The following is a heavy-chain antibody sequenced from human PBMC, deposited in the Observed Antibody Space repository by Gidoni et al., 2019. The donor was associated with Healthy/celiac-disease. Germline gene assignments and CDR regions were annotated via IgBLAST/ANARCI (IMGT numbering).Heavy chain of an antibody. D-gene: IGHD6-13*01. CDR2: IWYDGSNK. Sequence: QVQLVESGGGVVQPGRSLRLSCAASGFTCSSYGMHWVRQAPGKGLAVLAVIWYDGSNKYYADSVKGRFIISRYNSKNTLYLQMNSLRAEDTAVYYCARDQGIAAYPNWYFDLWGRGTLVTVSS. CDR3: ARDQGIAAYPNWYFDL. J-gene: IGHJ2*01. V-gene: IGHV3-33*01. CDR1: GFTCSSYG.